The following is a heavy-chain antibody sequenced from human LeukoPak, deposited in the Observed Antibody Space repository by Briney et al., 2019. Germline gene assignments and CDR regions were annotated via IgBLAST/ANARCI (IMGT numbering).Heavy chain of an antibody. J-gene: IGHJ4*02. Sequence: ASVKVSCKASGYTFTSYDINWVRQATGQGLEWMGWINPNSGGTNYAQKFQGRVTMTRDTSISTAYMELSRLRSDDTAVYYCARVELIWFGEFPFDYWGQGTLVTVSS. CDR1: GYTFTSYD. D-gene: IGHD3-10*01. CDR3: ARVELIWFGEFPFDY. V-gene: IGHV1-2*02. CDR2: INPNSGGT.